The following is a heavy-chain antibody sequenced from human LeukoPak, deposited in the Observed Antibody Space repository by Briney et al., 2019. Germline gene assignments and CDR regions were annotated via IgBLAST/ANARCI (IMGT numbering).Heavy chain of an antibody. J-gene: IGHJ4*02. V-gene: IGHV1-46*01. D-gene: IGHD4-23*01. CDR1: GYTFTSYF. CDR2: INPSGGST. Sequence: RASVKVSCKASGYTFTSYFIHWVRQAPGQGLEWRGIINPSGGSTNYAQKFQGRDTMTRDTSTSTVYMELSSLRSEDTAVYYCATAKFGGNSYFDYWGQGTLVTVSS. CDR3: ATAKFGGNSYFDY.